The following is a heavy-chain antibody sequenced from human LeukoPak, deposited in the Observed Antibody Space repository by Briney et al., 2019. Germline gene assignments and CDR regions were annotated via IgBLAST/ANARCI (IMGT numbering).Heavy chain of an antibody. CDR3: AKDRGGVDY. D-gene: IGHD3-16*01. CDR2: ISWDGGST. CDR1: GFTFDDYS. J-gene: IGHJ4*02. V-gene: IGHV3-43*01. Sequence: GGSLRLSCAASGFTFDDYSMHWVRQGPGKGLEWVSVISWDGGSTSYADSVKGRFTISRDNSKNSLYLQMNSLRSEDSALYYCAKDRGGVDYWEQGPLVTVSS.